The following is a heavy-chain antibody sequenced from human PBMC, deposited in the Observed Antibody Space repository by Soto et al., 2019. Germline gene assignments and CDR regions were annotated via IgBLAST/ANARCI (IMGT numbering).Heavy chain of an antibody. V-gene: IGHV1-69*01. J-gene: IGHJ5*02. CDR3: ARDHPGIAAWGFDP. Sequence: QVQLVQSGAEVKKPGSSVKVSCKASGGTFSSYAISWVRQAPGQGLEWMGGIIPIFGTANYAQKFQGRVTITADESTSTAYMELSSLRSEDTAVYYCARDHPGIAAWGFDPWGQGTLVTVSS. D-gene: IGHD6-13*01. CDR2: IIPIFGTA. CDR1: GGTFSSYA.